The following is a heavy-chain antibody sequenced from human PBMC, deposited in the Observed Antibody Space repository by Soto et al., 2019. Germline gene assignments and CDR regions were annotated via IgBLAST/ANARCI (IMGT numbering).Heavy chain of an antibody. CDR2: IKSRTAGGTV. V-gene: IGHV3-15*07. J-gene: IGHJ5*02. CDR3: TRDMGYSTPFDP. CDR1: GFTFRNAW. D-gene: IGHD5-12*01. Sequence: EVQLVESGGGLVKPGGALTLALAAFGFTFRNAWVDLGRQAPGKGLEGVGRIKSRTAGGTVDYGTAVKGRFTISRDDSQNMLYLQMNSLKIEDTAVYYCTRDMGYSTPFDPWGQGTLVTVSS.